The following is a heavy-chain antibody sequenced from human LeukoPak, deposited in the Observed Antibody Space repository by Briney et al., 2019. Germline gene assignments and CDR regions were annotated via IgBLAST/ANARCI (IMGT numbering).Heavy chain of an antibody. J-gene: IGHJ6*02. Sequence: GGSLRLSCAASGFTFSSYSMNWVRQAPGKGLEWVSSISSSSSYIYYADSVKGRFTISRDNAKNSLYLQMNSLRAEDTAVYYCARDRIAATIGYYYGMDVWGQGTTVTVSS. V-gene: IGHV3-21*01. CDR1: GFTFSSYS. CDR3: ARDRIAATIGYYYGMDV. D-gene: IGHD5-12*01. CDR2: ISSSSSYI.